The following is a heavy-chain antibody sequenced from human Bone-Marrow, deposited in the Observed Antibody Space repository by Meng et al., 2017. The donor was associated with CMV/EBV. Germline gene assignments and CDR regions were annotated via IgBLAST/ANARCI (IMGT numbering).Heavy chain of an antibody. CDR2: IYSGGTT. CDR1: GFTVSSNY. CDR3: TKNKGDY. J-gene: IGHJ4*01. V-gene: IGHV3-66*01. Sequence: SLRLSCAASGFTVSSNYMSWVRQAPGKGLEWVSLIYSGGTTSYADSVKGRFTISRDNSKNTLYLQMNSLRAEDTAMYYCTKNKGDYWGHGTLVTVSS.